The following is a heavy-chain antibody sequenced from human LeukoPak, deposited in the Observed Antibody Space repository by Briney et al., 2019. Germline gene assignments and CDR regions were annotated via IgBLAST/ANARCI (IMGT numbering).Heavy chain of an antibody. CDR3: ARRRIPGTTPAGSDI. J-gene: IGHJ3*02. V-gene: IGHV3-30*04. CDR1: GFIFSSYA. D-gene: IGHD1-7*01. CDR2: VAYDGSDK. Sequence: GGSLRLSCAASGFIFSSYAMHWVRQAPGKGLEWVAIVAYDGSDKYYADSVKGRFTISRDNSKNTLYLQMNSLRGEDMAVYYCARRRIPGTTPAGSDIWGKGTMVTVSS.